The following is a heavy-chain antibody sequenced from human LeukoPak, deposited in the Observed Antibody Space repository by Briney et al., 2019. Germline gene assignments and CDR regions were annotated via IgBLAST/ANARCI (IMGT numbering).Heavy chain of an antibody. CDR3: ARTISGWYYFDY. Sequence: PPETLSLTCTVSGGSNSAYYWSWIRQPPGKGLEWIGYINYSGRTDYNPSLKGRVTISVDTSKNQFSLKLSSVTAADTAVFYCARTISGWYYFDYWGQGTLVTVSS. V-gene: IGHV4-59*08. J-gene: IGHJ4*02. CDR2: INYSGRT. D-gene: IGHD6-13*01. CDR1: GGSNSAYY.